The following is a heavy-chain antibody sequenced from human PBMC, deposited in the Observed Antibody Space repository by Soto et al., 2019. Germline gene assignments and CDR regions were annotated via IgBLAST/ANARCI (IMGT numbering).Heavy chain of an antibody. CDR2: IKSKTDGGTT. V-gene: IGHV3-15*01. Sequence: LRLSCAASGFTFTNAWMSWVRQAPGRGLEWVGRIKSKTDGGTTDYAAPVKGRFTISRDDSKNMLYLQMNSLKTEDTAVYYCTTARGTYGAEYFQHWGQGTLVTVSS. CDR3: TTARGTYGAEYFQH. J-gene: IGHJ1*01. D-gene: IGHD4-17*01. CDR1: GFTFTNAW.